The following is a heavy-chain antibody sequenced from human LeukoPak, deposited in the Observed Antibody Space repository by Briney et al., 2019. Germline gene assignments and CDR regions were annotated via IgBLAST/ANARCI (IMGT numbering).Heavy chain of an antibody. CDR1: GFTFSSYS. J-gene: IGHJ4*02. D-gene: IGHD3-22*01. CDR3: AKDSLTYYYDSSGWVFDY. Sequence: GGALRLSCAASGFTFSSYSMNWVRQAPGKGLEWVSSISSSSSYIYYADSVKGRFTISRDNSKNTLYLQMNSLRAEDTAVYYCAKDSLTYYYDSSGWVFDYWGQGTLVTVSS. CDR2: ISSSSSYI. V-gene: IGHV3-21*04.